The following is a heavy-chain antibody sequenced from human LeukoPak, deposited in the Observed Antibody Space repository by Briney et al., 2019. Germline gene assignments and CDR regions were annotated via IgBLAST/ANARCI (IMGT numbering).Heavy chain of an antibody. CDR1: GGSFSGYY. CDR2: INHSGST. D-gene: IGHD6-13*01. CDR3: ARGRAAAGDPFDY. J-gene: IGHJ4*02. Sequence: ETLSLTCAVYGGSFSGYYWSWIRQPPGKGLEWIGEINHSGSTNYNPSLKSRVTISVDTSKNQFSLKLSSVTAADTAVYYCARGRAAAGDPFDYWGQGTLVTVSS. V-gene: IGHV4-34*01.